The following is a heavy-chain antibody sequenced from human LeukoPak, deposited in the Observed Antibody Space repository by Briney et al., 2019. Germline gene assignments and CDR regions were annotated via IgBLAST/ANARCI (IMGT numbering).Heavy chain of an antibody. Sequence: GGSLRLSCAASGFTFRSYWMHWVRQAPGEGLVWVSRINDDGGDTTYADSVKGRFTISRDNAKNTLYLQMNSLRAEDTAVYYCTTIKIGGRRKFDYCGQGTLVTVSS. D-gene: IGHD2-15*01. CDR1: GFTFRSYW. CDR3: TTIKIGGRRKFDY. CDR2: INDDGGDT. V-gene: IGHV3-74*01. J-gene: IGHJ4*02.